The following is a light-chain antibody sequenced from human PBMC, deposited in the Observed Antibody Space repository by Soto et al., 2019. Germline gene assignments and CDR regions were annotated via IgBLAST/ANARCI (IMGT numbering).Light chain of an antibody. V-gene: IGLV1-47*01. J-gene: IGLJ1*01. CDR2: RNN. Sequence: QLVLTQPPSASGTPGQRVTIPCSGSSSNIGSNYVYWYQQLPGTAPKLLIYRNNQRPSGVPDRFSGSKSGTSASLAISGLRSEDEADYYCAAWDDSLSGRGVFGTGTKLTVL. CDR3: AAWDDSLSGRGV. CDR1: SSNIGSNY.